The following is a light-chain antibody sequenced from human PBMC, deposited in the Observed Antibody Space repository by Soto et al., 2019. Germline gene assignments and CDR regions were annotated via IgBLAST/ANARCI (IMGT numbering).Light chain of an antibody. CDR1: SSDVGGYNY. CDR2: EVI. Sequence: QSALTQPPSASGSPGQSVTISCTGTSSDVGGYNYVSWYQQHPGKAPKLMIYEVIKRPSGVPDRFSGSKSGNTASLTVSGLQAEDEADYYCSSYAGSNTNVVFGGGTKLTVL. V-gene: IGLV2-8*01. J-gene: IGLJ2*01. CDR3: SSYAGSNTNVV.